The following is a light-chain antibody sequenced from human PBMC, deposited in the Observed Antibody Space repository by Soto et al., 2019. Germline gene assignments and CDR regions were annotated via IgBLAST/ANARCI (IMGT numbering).Light chain of an antibody. CDR2: DVS. V-gene: IGLV2-11*01. J-gene: IGLJ2*01. CDR3: CSYAGSYHVV. CDR1: SSDVGGYNY. Sequence: QPVLTQPRSVSGSPGQSVTISCTGTSSDVGGYNYVSWYQQHPGKAPKLMIYDVSERPSGVPDRFPGSKSGNTASLTISGLQAEDEADFYCCSYAGSYHVVFGGGTKVTVL.